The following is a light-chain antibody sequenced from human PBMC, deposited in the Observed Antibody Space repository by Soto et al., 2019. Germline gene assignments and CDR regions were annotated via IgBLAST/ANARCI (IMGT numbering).Light chain of an antibody. Sequence: EIVLIQSPATLSLSPGERATLSCRASQSVGSYLAWYQHKPGQAPWLLISDASNRATGIPARFSGSGSETDFTLTISSLEPEDSAVYYCQQRSNWPSLTFGGGTKVEIK. CDR1: QSVGSY. CDR2: DAS. V-gene: IGKV3-11*01. CDR3: QQRSNWPSLT. J-gene: IGKJ4*01.